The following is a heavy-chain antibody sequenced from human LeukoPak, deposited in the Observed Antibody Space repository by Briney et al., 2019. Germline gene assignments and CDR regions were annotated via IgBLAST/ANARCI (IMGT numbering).Heavy chain of an antibody. D-gene: IGHD3-10*01. CDR1: GFTFSTYA. Sequence: GGSLRLSCAASGFTFSTYAMSWVRRAPGKGLEWVSTVSGRGSSAYYADSVKGRFTISRDNSKNTLSLQMNSLRAEDTAVYYCARSGYYGSGSYSDYWGQGTLVTVSS. CDR3: ARSGYYGSGSYSDY. J-gene: IGHJ4*02. V-gene: IGHV3-23*01. CDR2: VSGRGSSA.